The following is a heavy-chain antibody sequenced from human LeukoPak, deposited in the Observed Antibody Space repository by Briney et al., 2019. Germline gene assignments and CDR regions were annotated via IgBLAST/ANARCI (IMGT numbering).Heavy chain of an antibody. CDR1: GGTFSSYA. CDR2: IIPIFGTA. Sequence: GSSVKVSCKASGGTFSSYAISWVRQAPGQGLEWMGGIIPIFGTANYAQKFQGRVTITADKSTSTAYMELSSLRSEDTAVYYCARVGIDRSDSLDYWGQGTLVTVSS. J-gene: IGHJ4*02. CDR3: ARVGIDRSDSLDY. V-gene: IGHV1-69*06.